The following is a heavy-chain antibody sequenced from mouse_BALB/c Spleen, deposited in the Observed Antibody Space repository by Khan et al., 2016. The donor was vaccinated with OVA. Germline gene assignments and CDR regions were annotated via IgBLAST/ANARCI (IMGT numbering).Heavy chain of an antibody. Sequence: MQLEESGPGLVAPSQSLSITCTVSGFSLTSYGVSWVRQSPGKGLEWLGVIWGDGSTNYHSTLISRLIISKDNSKSQVFLNLTGLQTDDTATYYCAKFTPDYYSMDYWGQGTSVTVSS. J-gene: IGHJ4*01. V-gene: IGHV2-3*01. D-gene: IGHD1-1*01. CDR2: IWGDGST. CDR3: AKFTPDYYSMDY. CDR1: GFSLTSYG.